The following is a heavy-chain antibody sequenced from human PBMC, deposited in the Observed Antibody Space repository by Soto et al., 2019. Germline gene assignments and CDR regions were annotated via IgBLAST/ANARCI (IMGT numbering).Heavy chain of an antibody. CDR2: ISSSSSTI. CDR1: GFSFSSYS. CDR3: ASDIVVVPAAIEHSDAFDI. V-gene: IGHV3-48*01. J-gene: IGHJ3*02. Sequence: PGGSLRLSCAASGFSFSSYSTNWVRQAPGKGLDWVSYISSSSSTIYYADSVKGRFTISRDNAKNSLYLQMNSLRAEDTAVYYCASDIVVVPAAIEHSDAFDIWGQGTMVTVSS. D-gene: IGHD2-2*01.